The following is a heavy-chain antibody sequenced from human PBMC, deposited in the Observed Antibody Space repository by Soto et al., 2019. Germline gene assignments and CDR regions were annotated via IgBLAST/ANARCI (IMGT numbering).Heavy chain of an antibody. Sequence: QVQLQESGPGLVKPSDTLSLTCAVSGYSISSNNWWGWIRQPPGKGLEWIGYIYYSGTTYYNPSLKSRVTMSVDTSKNQYSLKLTSVTAVDTAVYYCARREIQGPIDYWGQGTLVTVSS. CDR2: IYYSGTT. CDR3: ARREIQGPIDY. CDR1: GYSISSNNW. V-gene: IGHV4-28*01. J-gene: IGHJ4*02. D-gene: IGHD1-26*01.